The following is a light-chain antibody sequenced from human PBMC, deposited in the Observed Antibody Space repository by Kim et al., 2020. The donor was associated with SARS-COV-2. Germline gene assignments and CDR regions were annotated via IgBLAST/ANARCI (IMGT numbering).Light chain of an antibody. V-gene: IGKV3-20*01. CDR1: QSLDSTY. Sequence: PGERATLSCRASQSLDSTYLAWYQQKRGQPPRLVIYGASNRATGIPDRFSGSGFGTEFTLTISRLEPEDFAMYYCQYYGWLRGFPFGPGTKVDIK. CDR3: QYYGWLRGFP. CDR2: GAS. J-gene: IGKJ3*01.